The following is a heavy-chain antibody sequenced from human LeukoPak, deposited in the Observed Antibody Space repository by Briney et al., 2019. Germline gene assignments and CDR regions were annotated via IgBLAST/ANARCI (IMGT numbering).Heavy chain of an antibody. CDR2: IWYGGSNK. CDR3: AKGALKYYYDSSGYYPTSDAFDI. Sequence: PGRSLRLSCAASGFTFSSYDMYWVRQAPGKGLEWVAVIWYGGSNKHSADSVKGRFTISRDNSKNTLYLQMNSLRAEDTAVYYCAKGALKYYYDSSGYYPTSDAFDIWGQGTMVTVSS. D-gene: IGHD3-22*01. J-gene: IGHJ3*02. V-gene: IGHV3-33*06. CDR1: GFTFSSYD.